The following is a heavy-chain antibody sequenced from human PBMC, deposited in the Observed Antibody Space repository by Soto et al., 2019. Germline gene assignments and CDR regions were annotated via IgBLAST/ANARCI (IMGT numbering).Heavy chain of an antibody. Sequence: SDTLSLNCTASGCSLSGYHWSWIGKSPGNGLERIGDFYSSGGPHHNPSLKNRFSISEDRSKNEFSLYLSSVTAADTAVYYCARDLWGYCGTDCYPLDVWGQGTTVT. CDR3: ARDLWGYCGTDCYPLDV. J-gene: IGHJ6*02. CDR1: GCSLSGYH. CDR2: FYSSGGP. D-gene: IGHD2-21*02. V-gene: IGHV4-59*01.